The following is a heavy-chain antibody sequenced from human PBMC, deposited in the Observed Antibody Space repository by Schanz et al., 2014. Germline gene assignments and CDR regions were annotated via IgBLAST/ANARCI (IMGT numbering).Heavy chain of an antibody. Sequence: QVHLVQSGSEVKKPGASVKVSCKASRYPFTAYYMHWVRQAPGQGLEWMGRINPNSGDTYYAQKFQGRVTMTRDSSIDTVYMDLSRLTSDDTAVYYCARDRVGDGYTRIDYWGQGTLVTVSS. J-gene: IGHJ4*02. CDR2: INPNSGDT. V-gene: IGHV1-2*06. CDR3: ARDRVGDGYTRIDY. CDR1: RYPFTAYY. D-gene: IGHD5-18*01.